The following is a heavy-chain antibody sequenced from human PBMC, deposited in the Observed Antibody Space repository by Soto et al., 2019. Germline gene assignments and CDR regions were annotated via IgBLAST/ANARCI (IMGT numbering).Heavy chain of an antibody. Sequence: SETLSLTCTVSGGSISSGGYYWSWIRQHPGKGLEWIGYIYYSGSTYYNPSLKSRVTISVDTSKNQFSLKLSSVTAADTAVYYCARGPKQWLASGEDGGMDVWGQGTTVTVSS. CDR3: ARGPKQWLASGEDGGMDV. D-gene: IGHD6-19*01. CDR2: IYYSGST. CDR1: GGSISSGGYY. J-gene: IGHJ6*02. V-gene: IGHV4-31*03.